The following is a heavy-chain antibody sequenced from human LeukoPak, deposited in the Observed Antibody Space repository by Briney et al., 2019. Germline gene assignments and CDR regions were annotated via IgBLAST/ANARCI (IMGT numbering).Heavy chain of an antibody. Sequence: ASVKVSCKASGYTFSRYYMHWVRQAPGKGLEWMGIINPSGGSTSYAQKFQGRVTMTRDTSTSTVYMELSSLRSEDTAVYYCARGKVVTMVRGVIITYFDYWGQGTLVTVSS. CDR1: GYTFSRYY. V-gene: IGHV1-46*01. J-gene: IGHJ4*02. CDR3: ARGKVVTMVRGVIITYFDY. D-gene: IGHD3-10*01. CDR2: INPSGGST.